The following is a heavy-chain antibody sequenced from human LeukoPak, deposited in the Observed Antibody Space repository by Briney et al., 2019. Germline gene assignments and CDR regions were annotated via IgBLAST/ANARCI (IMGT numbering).Heavy chain of an antibody. J-gene: IGHJ4*02. CDR3: AREGDYCSGGSCFGS. CDR2: IYYSGST. V-gene: IGHV4-39*07. Sequence: SETLSLTCTVSGGSISSGSYYWGWIRQPPGKGLEWIGSIYYSGSTYYNSSLKSRVIISVDMSKNQFSLKLSSVTAADTAVYYCAREGDYCSGGSCFGSWGQGTLVTVSS. D-gene: IGHD2-15*01. CDR1: GGSISSGSYY.